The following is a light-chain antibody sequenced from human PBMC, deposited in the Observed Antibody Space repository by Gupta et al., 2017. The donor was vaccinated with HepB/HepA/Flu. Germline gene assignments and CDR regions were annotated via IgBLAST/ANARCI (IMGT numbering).Light chain of an antibody. V-gene: IGKV2-28*01. J-gene: IGKJ3*01. CDR1: QSRRHSNGYNY. CDR3: GQARQTPLFT. Sequence: IVMTQSPLSLPVTPGEPASIYCRSSQSRRHSNGYNYLDWYLQKPGQAPQLLIYLGSNRDAGVKDRFCGSGCGKDFSLRISRGEGEDVGVYYSGQARQTPLFTFGHGTXVDIK. CDR2: LGS.